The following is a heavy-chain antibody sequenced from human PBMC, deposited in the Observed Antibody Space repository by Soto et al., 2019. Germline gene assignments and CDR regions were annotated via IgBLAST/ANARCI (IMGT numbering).Heavy chain of an antibody. V-gene: IGHV1-18*01. Sequence: GASVKVSCKASGYTFTSYGISWVRQAPGQGLEWMGWISAYNGNTNYAQKLQGRVTMTTDTFTSTAYMELRSLRSDDTAVYYCARGFELLDYYDSSGDWFDPWGQGTLVTVSS. J-gene: IGHJ5*02. CDR2: ISAYNGNT. CDR1: GYTFTSYG. D-gene: IGHD3-22*01. CDR3: ARGFELLDYYDSSGDWFDP.